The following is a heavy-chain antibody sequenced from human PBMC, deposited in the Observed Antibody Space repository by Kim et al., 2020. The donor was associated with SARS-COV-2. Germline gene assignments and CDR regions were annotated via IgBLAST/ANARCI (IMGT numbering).Heavy chain of an antibody. CDR2: IYYSGST. V-gene: IGHV4-31*03. Sequence: SETLSLTCTVSGGSISSGGYYWSWIRQHPGKGLEWIGYIYYSGSTYYNPSLKSRVTISVDTSKNQFSLKLSSVTAADTAVYYCARLKIDGYNVYYFDYWGQGTLVTVSS. CDR3: ARLKIDGYNVYYFDY. CDR1: GGSISSGGYY. D-gene: IGHD5-12*01. J-gene: IGHJ4*02.